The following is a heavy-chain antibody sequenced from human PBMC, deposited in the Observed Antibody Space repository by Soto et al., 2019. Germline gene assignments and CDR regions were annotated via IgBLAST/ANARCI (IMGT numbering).Heavy chain of an antibody. V-gene: IGHV4-34*01. Sequence: SETLSLTCAVYGGSFSGYDWSWIRQPPGKGLEWIGEINHSGSTNYNPSLKSRVTISVDTSKNQFSLKLSSVTAADTAVYYCARGLLPRGLSGCMDVWGQGTTVTVSS. CDR3: ARGLLPRGLSGCMDV. D-gene: IGHD7-27*01. CDR2: INHSGST. CDR1: GGSFSGYD. J-gene: IGHJ6*02.